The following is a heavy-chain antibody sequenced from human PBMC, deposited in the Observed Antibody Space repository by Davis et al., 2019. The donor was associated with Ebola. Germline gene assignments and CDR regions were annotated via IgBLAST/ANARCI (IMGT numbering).Heavy chain of an antibody. J-gene: IGHJ6*02. Sequence: SQTLSLTCPISGDSVPSTRAARNWIRQSPSRGLEWLRMTYYRSKWYSGYAASLKSRLTIKADTSNNQFSLQLGSVTPEDTALNYCAGERDYHLGMDVWGQGTTVTVSS. CDR3: AGERDYHLGMDV. V-gene: IGHV6-1*01. CDR2: TYYRSKWYS. D-gene: IGHD4-17*01. CDR1: GDSVPSTRAA.